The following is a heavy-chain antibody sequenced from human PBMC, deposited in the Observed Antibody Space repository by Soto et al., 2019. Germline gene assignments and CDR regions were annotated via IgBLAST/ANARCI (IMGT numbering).Heavy chain of an antibody. V-gene: IGHV1-8*01. CDR3: ATGDGEREGATYY. Sequence: QVQLVQSGAEVKKPGASVKVSCKASGYTFTSYDFAWVRQAPGQGLEWMGWMNPDSGDTGSARKFQGRVTLTRNTSIRTAYMELSGLRSEDTAVYYCATGDGEREGATYYWGQGTRSPSPQ. J-gene: IGHJ4*02. D-gene: IGHD1-26*01. CDR2: MNPDSGDT. CDR1: GYTFTSYD.